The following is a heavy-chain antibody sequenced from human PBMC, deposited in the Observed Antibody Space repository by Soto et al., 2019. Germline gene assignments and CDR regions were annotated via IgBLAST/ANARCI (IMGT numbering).Heavy chain of an antibody. CDR1: GNTLIELS. J-gene: IGHJ4*02. CDR3: AIEGSTDDVCSQAL. D-gene: IGHD2-8*01. V-gene: IGHV1-24*01. CDR2: FDPEDGET. Sequence: QVQLVQSGAEMKNPGASVKVSCKVSGNTLIELSIHWVRQAPGKGLEWMGGFDPEDGETIYAPKFQGRVTMSDDTSTDAAHMELSSLRSEDTAVYYCAIEGSTDDVCSQALGGQGTLVTVPS.